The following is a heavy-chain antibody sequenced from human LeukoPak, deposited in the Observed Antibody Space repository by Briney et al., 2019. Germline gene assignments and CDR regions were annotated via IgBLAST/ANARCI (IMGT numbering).Heavy chain of an antibody. CDR3: AKDPEQQLGAYFDY. CDR1: GFTFSSYG. V-gene: IGHV3-30*02. J-gene: IGHJ4*02. Sequence: PGGSLRLSCVASGFTFSSYGMHWVRQAPGKGLEWVAFIRNDGSNKYYADSVKGRFTISRDNSKNTVYLQMNSLRAEDTAVYYCAKDPEQQLGAYFDYWGQGTLVTVSS. D-gene: IGHD6-13*01. CDR2: IRNDGSNK.